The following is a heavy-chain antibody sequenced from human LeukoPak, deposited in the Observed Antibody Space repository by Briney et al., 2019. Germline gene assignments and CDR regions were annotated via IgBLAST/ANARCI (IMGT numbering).Heavy chain of an antibody. CDR2: IYSGGST. Sequence: GGSLRLSCAASGFTVSSNYMSWVRQAPGKGLEWVSVIYSGGSTYYADSVKGRFTISRDNSKNTLYLQMNSLRAEDTAVYYCARASRGDQSSSWHSNDCWGQGTLVTVSS. CDR1: GFTVSSNY. D-gene: IGHD6-13*01. CDR3: ARASRGDQSSSWHSNDC. V-gene: IGHV3-53*01. J-gene: IGHJ4*02.